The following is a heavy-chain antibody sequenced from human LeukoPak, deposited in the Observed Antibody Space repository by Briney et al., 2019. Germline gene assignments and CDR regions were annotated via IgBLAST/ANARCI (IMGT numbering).Heavy chain of an antibody. J-gene: IGHJ6*02. D-gene: IGHD2-15*01. CDR1: GFTFSSYW. V-gene: IGHV3-74*01. CDR3: ARGAHCSGGSCYSWDYYGMDV. Sequence: PGGSLRLSCAASGFTFSSYWMHWVRQAPGKGLVWVSRINSDGSTTNYADSVKGRFTISRDNAKNTLYLQMNSLRAEDTAVYYCARGAHCSGGSCYSWDYYGMDVWGQGTTVTVSS. CDR2: INSDGSTT.